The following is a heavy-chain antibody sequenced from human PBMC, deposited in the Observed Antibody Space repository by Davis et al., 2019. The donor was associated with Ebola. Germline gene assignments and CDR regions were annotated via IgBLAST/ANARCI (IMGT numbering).Heavy chain of an antibody. CDR3: ARVAPEGLRFLEWLFPDV. D-gene: IGHD3-3*01. CDR2: ISGSGGST. V-gene: IGHV3-23*01. J-gene: IGHJ6*02. Sequence: PGGSLRLSCAASGFTFSSYGMHWVRQAPGKGLEWVSAISGSGGSTYYADSVKGRFTISRDNSKNTLYLQMNSLRAEDTAVYYCARVAPEGLRFLEWLFPDVWGQGTTVTVSS. CDR1: GFTFSSYG.